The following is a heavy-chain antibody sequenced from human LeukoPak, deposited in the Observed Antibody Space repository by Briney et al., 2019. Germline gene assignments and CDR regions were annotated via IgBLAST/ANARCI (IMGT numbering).Heavy chain of an antibody. CDR1: GGSFRNPP. CDR2: IIPVFGTP. J-gene: IGHJ4*02. V-gene: IGHV1-69*13. Sequence: SVKVSCKASGGSFRNPPFVWVRQAPGQGLEWLGGIIPVFGTPNYADNFQGRVTFTADDSATTAYLDLTSLRSEDTAVYFCALLGDGRIGMGLLGSFDYWGQGTLVTASP. D-gene: IGHD3-16*01. CDR3: ALLGDGRIGMGLLGSFDY.